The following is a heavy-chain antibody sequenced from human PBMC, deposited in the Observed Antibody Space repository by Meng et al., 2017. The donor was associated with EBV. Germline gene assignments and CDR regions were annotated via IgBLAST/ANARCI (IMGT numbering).Heavy chain of an antibody. D-gene: IGHD6-13*01. CDR3: AHRRDEYSSSWYGWFDP. CDR1: GFSLSTSGVG. CDR2: IYWDDDK. Sequence: ACKAPGPTRGKPTQTLPLPCTFSGFSLSTSGVGVGWIRQPPGKALEWLALIYWDDDKRYSPSLKSRLTITKDTSKNQVVLTMTNMDPVDTATYYCAHRRDEYSSSWYGWFDPWGQGTLVTVSS. J-gene: IGHJ5*02. V-gene: IGHV2-5*02.